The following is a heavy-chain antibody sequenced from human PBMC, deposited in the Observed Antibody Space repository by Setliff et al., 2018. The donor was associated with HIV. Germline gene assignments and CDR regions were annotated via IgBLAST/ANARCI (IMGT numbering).Heavy chain of an antibody. CDR1: GGSISSHY. CDR3: ARGLSSPFAAGL. J-gene: IGHJ4*02. D-gene: IGHD6-13*01. V-gene: IGHV4-59*11. CDR2: ISYTGGT. Sequence: SETLSLTCTVSGGSISSHYWGWLRQPPGKGLEWIGSISYTGGTNHNPSLQSRVTMSIDTSKDQFSLKLSSLASADTAVYYCARGLSSPFAAGLWGQGTLVTV.